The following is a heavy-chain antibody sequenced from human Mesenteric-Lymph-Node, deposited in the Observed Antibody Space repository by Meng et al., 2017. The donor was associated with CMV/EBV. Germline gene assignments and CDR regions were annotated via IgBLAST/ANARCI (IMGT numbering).Heavy chain of an antibody. D-gene: IGHD1-1*01. CDR1: GFTFSNYC. V-gene: IGHV3-7*01. CDR3: ARGRNWNY. Sequence: GESLKISCAASGFTFSNYCMSWVRQAPGKGLEWVANIKQDGSEKYYVDSVKGRFTISRDNAKNSLYLQMNSLRAEDTAVYYCARGRNWNYWGQGTLVTVSS. CDR2: IKQDGSEK. J-gene: IGHJ4*02.